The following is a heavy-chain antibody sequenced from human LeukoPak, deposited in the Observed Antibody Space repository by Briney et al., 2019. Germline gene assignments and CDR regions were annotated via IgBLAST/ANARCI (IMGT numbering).Heavy chain of an antibody. J-gene: IGHJ4*02. CDR2: ISGSGGST. Sequence: TGGSLRLSCAASGFTFSSYAMSWVRQAPGKGLEWVSAISGSGGSTYYADSVKGRFTISRDNSKNTLYLQMNSLRAEDTAVYYCVKSIVVVTTMGYYFDYWGQGTLVTVSS. CDR1: GFTFSSYA. V-gene: IGHV3-23*01. D-gene: IGHD3-22*01. CDR3: VKSIVVVTTMGYYFDY.